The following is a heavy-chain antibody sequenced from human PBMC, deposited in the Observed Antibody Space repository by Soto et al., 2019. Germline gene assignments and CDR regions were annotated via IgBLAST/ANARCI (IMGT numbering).Heavy chain of an antibody. Sequence: GGSLRLSCATSGFTFSNYCMHWVRQAPGKGPVWVSRINEDESNTNYADSVKGRFTISRDNAKNTLYLQMNSLRAEDTAVYYCARGMFLDYWGQGTRVTVSS. CDR2: INEDESNT. V-gene: IGHV3-74*01. CDR1: GFTFSNYC. J-gene: IGHJ4*02. CDR3: ARGMFLDY. D-gene: IGHD3-10*02.